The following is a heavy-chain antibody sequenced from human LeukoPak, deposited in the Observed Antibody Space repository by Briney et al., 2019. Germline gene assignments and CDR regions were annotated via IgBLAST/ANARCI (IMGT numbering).Heavy chain of an antibody. Sequence: TGGSLRLSCAASGFTFSSYAMSWVRQAPGKGLEWVSAISGSGGSTYYADSVKGRFTISRDNSEYTLYLQMDSLRAEDTAVYYCAKNGYDSSGYLYFDYWGQGTLVTVSS. D-gene: IGHD3-22*01. CDR1: GFTFSSYA. V-gene: IGHV3-23*01. J-gene: IGHJ4*02. CDR3: AKNGYDSSGYLYFDY. CDR2: ISGSGGST.